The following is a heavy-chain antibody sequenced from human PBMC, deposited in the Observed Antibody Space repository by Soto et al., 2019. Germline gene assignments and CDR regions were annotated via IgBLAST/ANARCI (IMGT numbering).Heavy chain of an antibody. CDR3: AREPLRLGELSSDY. CDR1: GYTFTSYY. Sequence: ASVKVSCKASGYTFTSYYIHWVRQAPGQGLEWMGIFNPTGDTASYAQKLQGRVTMTRDTSTGTAYMELRSLRSDDTAVYYCAREPLRLGELSSDYWGQGTLVTVSS. CDR2: FNPTGDTA. V-gene: IGHV1-46*01. D-gene: IGHD3-16*02. J-gene: IGHJ4*02.